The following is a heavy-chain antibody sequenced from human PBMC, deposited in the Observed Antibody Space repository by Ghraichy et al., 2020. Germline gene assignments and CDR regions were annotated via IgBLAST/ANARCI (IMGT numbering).Heavy chain of an antibody. V-gene: IGHV3-13*01. CDR3: ARVQGESQGGAFDI. Sequence: GESLNIYCAASGFTFSSYDMHWVRQATGKGLEWVSAIGTAGDTYYPGSVKGRFTISRENAKNSLYLQMNSLRAGDTAVYYCARVQGESQGGAFDIWGQGTMVTVSS. CDR1: GFTFSSYD. CDR2: IGTAGDT. D-gene: IGHD2-15*01. J-gene: IGHJ3*02.